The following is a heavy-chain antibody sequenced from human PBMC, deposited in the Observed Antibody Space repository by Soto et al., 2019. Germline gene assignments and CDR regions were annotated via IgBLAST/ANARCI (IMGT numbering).Heavy chain of an antibody. Sequence: EVQLVESGGGLVNPGGSLRLSCTASGFSISAYSLQWVRQVPGKGLEWVSYISSGSTSIYYADSVKGRFTISRDNAENSLFLQMNSLRDEDTAVYYCAACRPPSPYDWFYATDVWGHVTTCSVSS. D-gene: IGHD3-9*01. V-gene: IGHV3-48*02. J-gene: IGHJ6*02. CDR2: ISSGSTSI. CDR3: AACRPPSPYDWFYATDV. CDR1: GFSISAYS.